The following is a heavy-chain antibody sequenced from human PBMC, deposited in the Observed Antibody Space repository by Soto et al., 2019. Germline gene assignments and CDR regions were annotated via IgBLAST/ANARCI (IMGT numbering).Heavy chain of an antibody. CDR2: IYYSGST. V-gene: IGHV4-59*01. D-gene: IGHD1-26*01. CDR1: GGSISSYY. CDR3: ARDRANYYYGMDV. Sequence: QVQLQESGPGLVKPSETLSLTCTVSGGSISSYYWSWIRQPPGKGLEWIGYIYYSGSTNYNPSRKSRVTISVATSKNQFSLKLSSVTAADTAVYYCARDRANYYYGMDVWGQGTTVTVSS. J-gene: IGHJ6*02.